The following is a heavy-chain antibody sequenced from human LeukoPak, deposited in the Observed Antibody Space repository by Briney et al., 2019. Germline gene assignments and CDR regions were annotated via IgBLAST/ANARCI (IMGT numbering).Heavy chain of an antibody. CDR1: GFTFSSYW. J-gene: IGHJ6*02. CDR2: IKQGGSEK. Sequence: QSGGSLRLSCAASGFTFSSYWMSWVRQAPGKGLEWVANIKQGGSEKYYVDSVKGRFTISRDNAKNSLYLQMNSLRAEDTAVYYCARHTEYYYYGMDVWGQGTTVTVSS. D-gene: IGHD4-17*01. V-gene: IGHV3-7*03. CDR3: ARHTEYYYYGMDV.